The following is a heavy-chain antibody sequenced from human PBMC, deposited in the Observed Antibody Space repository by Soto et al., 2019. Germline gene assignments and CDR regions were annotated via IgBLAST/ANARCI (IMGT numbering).Heavy chain of an antibody. CDR2: MNPNSGNT. CDR1: RSTFTSSD. D-gene: IGHD2-8*01. V-gene: IGHV1-8*01. CDR3: ARAGLYCTNGVCYTRWFDP. Sequence: PSVTVSSTAARSTFTSSDINWVRQAPGQGLEWMGWMNPNSGNTGYAQKFQGRATMTRNTSISTAYMELSSLRSEDTAVYYCARAGLYCTNGVCYTRWFDPWGQGTLVT. J-gene: IGHJ5*02.